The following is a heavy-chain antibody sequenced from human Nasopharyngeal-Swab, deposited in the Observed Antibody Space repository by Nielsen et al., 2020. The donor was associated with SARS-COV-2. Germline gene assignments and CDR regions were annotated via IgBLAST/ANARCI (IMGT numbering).Heavy chain of an antibody. CDR2: IIPIFGTA. Sequence: SVKASCKASAGTLSSYAVSWVCQAPGQGLEWMGGIIPIFGTANYAQKSQGRVTITADESTSTAFMELSSLRSEDTAVYYCAGWITMIRDATFDIWGQGTMVTVSS. V-gene: IGHV1-69*01. CDR1: AGTLSSYA. D-gene: IGHD3-10*01. CDR3: AGWITMIRDATFDI. J-gene: IGHJ3*02.